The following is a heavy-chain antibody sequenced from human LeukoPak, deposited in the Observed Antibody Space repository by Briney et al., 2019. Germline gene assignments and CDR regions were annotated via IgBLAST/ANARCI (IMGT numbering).Heavy chain of an antibody. CDR2: IKQDGSEK. J-gene: IGHJ6*02. CDR1: GFTFSSYW. D-gene: IGHD6-13*01. V-gene: IGHV3-7*01. CDR3: ARDRYSSSWYTSYYYYYYGMDV. Sequence: PGGSLRLSCAASGFTFSSYWMSWVRQAPGKGLEWVANIKQDGSEKYYVDSVKGRFTISRDNAKNSLYLQMNSLRAEDTAVYYCARDRYSSSWYTSYYYYYYGMDVWGQGTTVTVSS.